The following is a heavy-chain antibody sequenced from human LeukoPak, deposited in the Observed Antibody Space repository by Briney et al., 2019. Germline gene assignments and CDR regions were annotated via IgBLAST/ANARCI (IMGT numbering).Heavy chain of an antibody. CDR3: ARASHVVQLWTTYIP. CDR2: INHSGST. J-gene: IGHJ6*02. Sequence: SETLSLTCAVYGGSFSGYYWSWIRQPPGKGLEWTGEINHSGSTNYNPSLESRVTISVDTSKNQFSLKLSSVTAADTAVYYCARASHVVQLWTTYIPWGQGTTVTVSS. D-gene: IGHD5-18*01. V-gene: IGHV4-34*01. CDR1: GGSFSGYY.